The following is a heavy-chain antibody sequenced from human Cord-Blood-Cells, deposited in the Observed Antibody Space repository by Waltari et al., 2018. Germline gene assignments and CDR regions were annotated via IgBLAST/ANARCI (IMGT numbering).Heavy chain of an antibody. V-gene: IGHV4-30-4*08. J-gene: IGHJ4*02. Sequence: QVQLQESGPGLVKPSQALSLTCTVPGGSLSSGDYYWRWIRQPPGKGLEWIGYIYYSGSTYYNPSLKSRVTISVDTSKNQFSLKLSSVTAADTAVYYCARWEYSSSPGIDYWGQGTLVTVSS. CDR1: GGSLSSGDYY. CDR3: ARWEYSSSPGIDY. CDR2: IYYSGST. D-gene: IGHD6-6*01.